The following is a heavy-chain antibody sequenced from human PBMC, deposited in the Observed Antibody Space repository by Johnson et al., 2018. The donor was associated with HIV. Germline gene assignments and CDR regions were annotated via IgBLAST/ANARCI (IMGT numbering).Heavy chain of an antibody. J-gene: IGHJ3*02. CDR1: GFTFSSYG. CDR3: AKDLGSSSWGAFDI. CDR2: IWYDGSNK. V-gene: IGHV3-33*06. Sequence: QEKLVESGGGVVQPGRSLRLSCAASGFTFSSYGMHWVRQAPGKGLEWVAVIWYDGSNKYYADSVKGRFTISRDNSKNTLYLQMNSLRAEDTDVYYCAKDLGSSSWGAFDIWGQGTMVTVSS. D-gene: IGHD6-6*01.